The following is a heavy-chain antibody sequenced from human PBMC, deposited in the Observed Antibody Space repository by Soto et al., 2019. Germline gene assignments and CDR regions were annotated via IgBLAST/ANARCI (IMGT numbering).Heavy chain of an antibody. CDR3: ARVRDYDFWSGYYAYNWFDP. D-gene: IGHD3-3*01. V-gene: IGHV4-30-4*01. CDR1: GGSISSGDYY. J-gene: IGHJ5*02. Sequence: QVQLQESGPGLVKPSQTLSLTCTVSGGSISSGDYYWSWIRQPPGKGLEWIGYIYYSGSTYYNPSLESRVTISVDTSKNQFSLKLSSVTAADTAVYYCARVRDYDFWSGYYAYNWFDPWGQGTLVTVSS. CDR2: IYYSGST.